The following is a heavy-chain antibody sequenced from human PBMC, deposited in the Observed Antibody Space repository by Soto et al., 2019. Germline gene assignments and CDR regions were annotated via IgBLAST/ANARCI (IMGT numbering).Heavy chain of an antibody. V-gene: IGHV4-30-2*01. D-gene: IGHD4-17*01. CDR3: ARVAVTRIYNWFDP. Sequence: PSETLSLTCSVSGASIYNGGYSWSWIRQPPGKGLEWIGYIYHSGSTYYNPSLKSRVTISVDRSKNQFSLKLSSVTAADTAVYYCARVAVTRIYNWFDPWGQGTLVTVSS. CDR2: IYHSGST. J-gene: IGHJ5*02. CDR1: GASIYNGGYS.